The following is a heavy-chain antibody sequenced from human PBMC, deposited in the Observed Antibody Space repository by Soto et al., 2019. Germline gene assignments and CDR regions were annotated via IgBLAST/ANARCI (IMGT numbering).Heavy chain of an antibody. D-gene: IGHD3-9*01. J-gene: IGHJ4*02. CDR2: IYHSGST. V-gene: IGHV4-4*02. CDR1: GGSISSSNW. CDR3: ARASLGYDILTGTVYYFDY. Sequence: SETLSLTCAVSGGSISSSNWWSWVRQPPGKGLEWIGEIYHSGSTNYNPSLKSRVTISVDKSKNQFSLKLSSVTAADTAVYYCARASLGYDILTGTVYYFDYWGQGTLVTVSS.